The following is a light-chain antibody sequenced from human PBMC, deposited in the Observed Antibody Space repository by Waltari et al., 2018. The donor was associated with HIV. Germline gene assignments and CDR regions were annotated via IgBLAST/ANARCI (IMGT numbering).Light chain of an antibody. CDR1: SRDVGSYNL. J-gene: IGLJ2*01. CDR3: CSYAGSSTPV. Sequence: PGQSITISCTGTSRDVGSYNLVSWYQQHPGKAPKLMIYEVSQRPSGVSNRFSGSKSGNTASLTISGLQAEDEADYYCCSYAGSSTPVFGGGTKLTVL. CDR2: EVS. V-gene: IGLV2-23*02.